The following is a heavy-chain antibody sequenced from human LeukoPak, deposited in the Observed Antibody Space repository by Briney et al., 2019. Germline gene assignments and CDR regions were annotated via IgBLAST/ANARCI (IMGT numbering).Heavy chain of an antibody. CDR1: GGTFSSYA. V-gene: IGHV1-69*13. J-gene: IGHJ4*02. D-gene: IGHD3-22*01. Sequence: SVKVSCKASGGTFSSYAISWVRQAPGQGLEWMGGIIPIFGTANYAQKFQGRVTITADESTSTAYMELRSLRSDDTAVYYCARTYQYDSNTSDYWGQGTLVTVSS. CDR3: ARTYQYDSNTSDY. CDR2: IIPIFGTA.